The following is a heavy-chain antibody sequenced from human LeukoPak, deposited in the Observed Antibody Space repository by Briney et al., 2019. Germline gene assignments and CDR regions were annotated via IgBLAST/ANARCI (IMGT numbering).Heavy chain of an antibody. CDR1: GGSISSGGYY. Sequence: PSETLSLTCAVSGGSISSGGYYWSWIRQPPGKGLEWIGYIYYSGSTNYNPSLKSRVTISVDTSKNQFSLKLSSVTAADTAVYYCARETYCSGGSCYSHYFDYWGQGTLVTVSS. D-gene: IGHD2-15*01. CDR2: IYYSGST. V-gene: IGHV4-61*08. CDR3: ARETYCSGGSCYSHYFDY. J-gene: IGHJ4*02.